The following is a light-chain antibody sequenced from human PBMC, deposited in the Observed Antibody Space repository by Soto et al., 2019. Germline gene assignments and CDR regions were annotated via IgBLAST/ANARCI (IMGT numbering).Light chain of an antibody. CDR2: GAA. Sequence: EIVLTQSAGTLSLSPGERATLSCRASQSISSSHLAWYQQKPGQAPRLLIFGAASRATGIPDRFSGSGSGTDFTLTISRLAPEDFAVYFCQQYGSSPLTFGGGTKVDIK. CDR1: QSISSSH. J-gene: IGKJ4*01. CDR3: QQYGSSPLT. V-gene: IGKV3-20*01.